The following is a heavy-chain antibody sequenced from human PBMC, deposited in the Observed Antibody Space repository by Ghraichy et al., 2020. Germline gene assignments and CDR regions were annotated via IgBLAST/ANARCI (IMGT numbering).Heavy chain of an antibody. Sequence: LSLTCSASGFTFSSYGMHWVRQAPGKGLEWVAFISHDGSKKDYADSVKGRFTISRDNSKNTLYLQMNSLRAEDRAVYYCACRAAPGLYHYGMDVWGQGTTVTVSS. CDR2: ISHDGSKK. CDR1: GFTFSSYG. CDR3: ACRAAPGLYHYGMDV. V-gene: IGHV3-30*03. J-gene: IGHJ6*02. D-gene: IGHD6-13*01.